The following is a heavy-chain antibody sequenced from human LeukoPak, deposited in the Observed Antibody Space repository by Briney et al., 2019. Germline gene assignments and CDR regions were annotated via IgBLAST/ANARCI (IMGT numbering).Heavy chain of an antibody. CDR3: ARDGSGFDY. V-gene: IGHV3-21*01. J-gene: IGHJ4*02. D-gene: IGHD6-25*01. CDR1: GFTFISHS. Sequence: GGSLRLSCAASGFTFISHSMNWVRQAPGKGLEWVSSISSSSNYKYYADSVKGRFTISRDNAKNSLYLQMNSLRAEDTAVYYCARDGSGFDYWGQGTLVTVSS. CDR2: ISSSSNYK.